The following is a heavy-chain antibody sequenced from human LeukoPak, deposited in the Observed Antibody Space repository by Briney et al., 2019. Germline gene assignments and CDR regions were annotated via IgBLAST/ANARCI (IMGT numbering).Heavy chain of an antibody. Sequence: ASVKVSCKASGYTFTGYYMHWVRQAPGQGLEWMGWINPNSGGTNYAQKFQGRVTMTRDTSISTAYMELSGLRSDDTAVYYCARDSRSRLRSRQSYYFDYWGQGTLVTVSS. J-gene: IGHJ4*02. D-gene: IGHD5-12*01. V-gene: IGHV1-2*02. CDR3: ARDSRSRLRSRQSYYFDY. CDR1: GYTFTGYY. CDR2: INPNSGGT.